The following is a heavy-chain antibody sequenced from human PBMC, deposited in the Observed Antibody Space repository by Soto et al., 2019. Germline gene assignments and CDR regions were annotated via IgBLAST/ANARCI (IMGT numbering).Heavy chain of an antibody. V-gene: IGHV1-18*01. CDR1: GYTFIRYG. CDR2: ISGYNDYT. J-gene: IGHJ6*02. Sequence: QVQLVQSAAEMKKPGASVKVSCKASGYTFIRYGITWVRQAPGQGLEWMGWISGYNDYTNYAQKLQGRVTMTADTTTRTVYMELRSLTSDDTCVYYCAIGGYYDNSGEKAIYYCLDVWGQGTTCSVSS. D-gene: IGHD3-22*01. CDR3: AIGGYYDNSGEKAIYYCLDV.